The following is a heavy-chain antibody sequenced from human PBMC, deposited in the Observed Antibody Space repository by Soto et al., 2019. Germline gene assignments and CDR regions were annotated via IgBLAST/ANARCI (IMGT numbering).Heavy chain of an antibody. V-gene: IGHV1-2*02. CDR1: GSTLTASY. Sequence: ARVRVSSKVLGSTLTASYLHWCQKPPGQGLEWMGWINPNSGGTNYAQKFQGRVTMTRDTSISTAYMELSRLRSDDTAVYYCARDIVATPFDYWGQGTLVTVSS. J-gene: IGHJ4*02. CDR3: ARDIVATPFDY. CDR2: INPNSGGT. D-gene: IGHD5-12*01.